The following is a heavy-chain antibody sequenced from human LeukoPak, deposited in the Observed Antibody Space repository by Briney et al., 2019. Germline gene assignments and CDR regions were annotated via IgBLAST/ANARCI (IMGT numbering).Heavy chain of an antibody. J-gene: IGHJ4*02. D-gene: IGHD3-10*01. CDR2: IYSGGST. CDR3: ARGSVLQWFGEFD. V-gene: IGHV3-66*02. CDR1: GFTVSSNY. Sequence: GGSLRLSCAASGFTVSSNYMSWVRQAPGKGLEWVSVIYSGGSTYYADSVKGRFTISRDNSKNTLYLQMNSLRAEDTAVYYCARGSVLQWFGEFDWGQGTLVTVSS.